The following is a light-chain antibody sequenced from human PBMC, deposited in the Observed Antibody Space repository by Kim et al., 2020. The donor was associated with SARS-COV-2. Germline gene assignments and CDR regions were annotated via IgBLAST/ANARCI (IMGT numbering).Light chain of an antibody. Sequence: SQGERATLSCRASQSVSSSYLAWYQQKPGQAPRLLIYGASSRATGVPDRFSGSGSGTDFTLTITRLEPEDFAVYYCQQYGNSPHTFGQGTKVDIK. CDR3: QQYGNSPHT. V-gene: IGKV3-20*01. CDR2: GAS. CDR1: QSVSSSY. J-gene: IGKJ1*01.